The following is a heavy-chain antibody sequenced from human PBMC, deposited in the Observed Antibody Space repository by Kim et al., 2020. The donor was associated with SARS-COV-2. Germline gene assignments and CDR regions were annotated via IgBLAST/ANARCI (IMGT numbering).Heavy chain of an antibody. V-gene: IGHV1-46*01. J-gene: IGHJ6*02. CDR2: INPSGGST. CDR3: AIERRLDYDILTGFTKGGDYYYGSDV. Sequence: ASVKVSCKASGYTFRNYYMQWVRQAPGQGLEWMGIINPSGGSTSYAQKFQGRVTMTRDTSTSTVYMELSSLRSEDTAVYYCAIERRLDYDILTGFTKGGDYYYGSDVWGQVTTVTVSS. D-gene: IGHD3-9*01. CDR1: GYTFRNYY.